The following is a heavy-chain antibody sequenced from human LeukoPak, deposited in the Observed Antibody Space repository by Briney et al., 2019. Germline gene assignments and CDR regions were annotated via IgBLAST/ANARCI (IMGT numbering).Heavy chain of an antibody. CDR3: ARAAGDKAANARFDY. J-gene: IGHJ4*02. Sequence: GGSKRLSCAASGFTFNTYAINCVRQAPGKGLEWVSAISGSGGNTYYADSVKGRFTISRDNSKNTVYLQLSSLRAEDTAVYYCARAAGDKAANARFDYWGQGTLVTVSP. CDR1: GFTFNTYA. V-gene: IGHV3-23*01. CDR2: ISGSGGNT. D-gene: IGHD4-23*01.